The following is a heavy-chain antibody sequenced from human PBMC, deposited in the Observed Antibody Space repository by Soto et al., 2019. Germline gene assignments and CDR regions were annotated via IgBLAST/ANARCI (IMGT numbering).Heavy chain of an antibody. Sequence: GGSLRLSCXASGFTFSSYGMHWVRQAPGKGLEWVAVIWYDGSNKYYADSLKGRFTISRDNSKKTLYLQVNSLRAEDTAVYFCARDDYDSSGYYYVDYWGQGTLVTVSS. CDR2: IWYDGSNK. CDR1: GFTFSSYG. J-gene: IGHJ4*02. V-gene: IGHV3-33*01. D-gene: IGHD3-22*01. CDR3: ARDDYDSSGYYYVDY.